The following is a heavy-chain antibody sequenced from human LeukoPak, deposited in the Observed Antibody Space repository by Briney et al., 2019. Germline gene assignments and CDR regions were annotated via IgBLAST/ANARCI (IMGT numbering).Heavy chain of an antibody. CDR1: GFTFSSYA. CDR2: ISGSDST. CDR3: AELGITMIGGV. V-gene: IGHV3-23*01. J-gene: IGHJ6*04. D-gene: IGHD3-10*02. Sequence: GGSLRLSCAASGFTFSSYAMSWVRQAPGKGLEWVSAISGSDSTYYADSVKGRFTISRDNSKNTLYLQMNSLRAEDTAVYYCAELGITMIGGVWGKGTTVTISS.